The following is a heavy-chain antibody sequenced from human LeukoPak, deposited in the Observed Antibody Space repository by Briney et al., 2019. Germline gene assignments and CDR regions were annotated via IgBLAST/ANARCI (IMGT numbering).Heavy chain of an antibody. D-gene: IGHD6-19*01. CDR3: VRHEGSISGWPFDY. CDR1: GFTFTKYW. J-gene: IGHJ4*02. CDR2: MYLGDSET. Sequence: GESLKISCKGSGFTFTKYWIGWVRQMPGKGLEWMGIMYLGDSETRYSPSFQGQVTISADKSISTVFLQWSSLKASDTAMYYCVRHEGSISGWPFDYWGQGTLVTVSS. V-gene: IGHV5-51*01.